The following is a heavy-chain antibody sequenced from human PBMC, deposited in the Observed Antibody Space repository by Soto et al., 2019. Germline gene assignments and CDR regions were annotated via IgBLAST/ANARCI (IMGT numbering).Heavy chain of an antibody. CDR2: IWYDGSNK. V-gene: IGHV3-33*01. J-gene: IGHJ6*03. D-gene: IGHD6-6*01. Sequence: GGSLRLSCAASGFTFSSYGMHWVRQAPGKGLEWVAVIWYDGSNKYYADSVKGRFTISRDNSKNTLYLQMNSLRAEDTAVYYCARDGVEYSSSSVKPGDYYYMDVWGKGTTVTVSS. CDR3: ARDGVEYSSSSVKPGDYYYMDV. CDR1: GFTFSSYG.